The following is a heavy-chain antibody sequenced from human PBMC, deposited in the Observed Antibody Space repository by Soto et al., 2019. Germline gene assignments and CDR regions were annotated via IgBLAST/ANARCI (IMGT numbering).Heavy chain of an antibody. CDR3: AADTDSIGSSALAFDI. V-gene: IGHV1-58*02. J-gene: IGHJ3*02. Sequence: GASVKVSCKASGYTSTSYDINWVRQATGQGLEWIGWIVVGSGNTNYAQKFQERVTITRDMSTSTAYMELSSLRSEDTAVYYCAADTDSIGSSALAFDIWGQGTMVTVSS. CDR1: GYTSTSYD. D-gene: IGHD3-22*01. CDR2: IVVGSGNT.